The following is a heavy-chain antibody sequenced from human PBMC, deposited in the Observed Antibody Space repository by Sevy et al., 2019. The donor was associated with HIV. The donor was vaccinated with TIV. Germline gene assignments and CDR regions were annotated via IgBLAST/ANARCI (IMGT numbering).Heavy chain of an antibody. V-gene: IGHV6-1*01. J-gene: IGHJ4*02. CDR3: ARDVGRFGEFPYYFDY. CDR1: GDSVSSNSAA. CDR2: TYYRSKWYN. D-gene: IGHD3-10*01. Sequence: KQSQTLSRTCAISGDSVSSNSAAWNWIRQSPSRGLEWLGRTYYRSKWYNDYAVSVKSRITINPDTSKNQFSLQLNSVTPEDTAVYYCARDVGRFGEFPYYFDYWGQGTLVTVSS.